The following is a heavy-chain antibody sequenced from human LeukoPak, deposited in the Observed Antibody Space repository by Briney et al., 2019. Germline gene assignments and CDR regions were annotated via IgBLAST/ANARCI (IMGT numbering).Heavy chain of an antibody. V-gene: IGHV1-2*02. CDR1: GYTFTGYY. D-gene: IGHD4-17*01. Sequence: ASVKVSCKASGYTFTGYYMHWVRQAPGQGLEWMGWINPNSGGTNYAQKFQGRVTITTDESTSTAYMELSSLRSEDTAVYYCAGRDHDYGDYVYFQHWGQGTLVTVSS. CDR3: AGRDHDYGDYVYFQH. J-gene: IGHJ1*01. CDR2: INPNSGGT.